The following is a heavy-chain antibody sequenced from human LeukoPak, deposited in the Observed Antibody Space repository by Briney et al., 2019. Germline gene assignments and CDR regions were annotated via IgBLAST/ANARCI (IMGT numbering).Heavy chain of an antibody. Sequence: PGGSLRLSCAASGYTFSNYAMHWVRQAPGKGLEWVAFIRYDGSNNDHADSVKGRFTISRDNSKNTLYMQMNSLGPEDTAIYFCATTNPRGDFDYWGQGTLVTVSS. J-gene: IGHJ4*02. CDR1: GYTFSNYA. CDR2: IRYDGSNN. CDR3: ATTNPRGDFDY. V-gene: IGHV3-30*02. D-gene: IGHD1-14*01.